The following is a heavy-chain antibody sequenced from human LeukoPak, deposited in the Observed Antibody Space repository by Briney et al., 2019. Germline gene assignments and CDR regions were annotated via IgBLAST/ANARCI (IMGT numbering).Heavy chain of an antibody. CDR3: ARGFQLERRRGMDV. J-gene: IGHJ6*02. V-gene: IGHV7-4-1*02. D-gene: IGHD1-1*01. CDR2: INTNTGSP. Sequence: GASVKVSCKTSGYTFTSYAMNWVRQAPGQGLEWMGWINTNTGSPTYAQGFTGRFVFSLDTSVSTAYLQISGLKAEDTAVYYCARGFQLERRRGMDVWGQGTTVTVSS. CDR1: GYTFTSYA.